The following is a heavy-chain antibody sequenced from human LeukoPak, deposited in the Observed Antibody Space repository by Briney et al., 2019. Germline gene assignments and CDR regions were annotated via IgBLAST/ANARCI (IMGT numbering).Heavy chain of an antibody. CDR1: GFTFSSYD. D-gene: IGHD3-10*01. Sequence: GGSLRLSCAASGFTFSSYDMHWVRHATGKGLEWVSAIATAGDTNYRASVKGRFTISRENAKNSLYLQMNSLRAGDTAVYYCARAHRPGGSGSYYSYLNYYYKDFGGKGTTAIVS. J-gene: IGHJ6*03. CDR2: IATAGDT. V-gene: IGHV3-13*01. CDR3: ARAHRPGGSGSYYSYLNYYYKDF.